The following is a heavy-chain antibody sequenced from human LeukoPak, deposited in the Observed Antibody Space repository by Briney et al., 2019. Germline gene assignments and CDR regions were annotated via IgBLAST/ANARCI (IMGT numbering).Heavy chain of an antibody. CDR2: IRYDGINK. D-gene: IGHD2-15*01. CDR1: GSTFSSYG. Sequence: GGSLRLSCVASGSTFSSYGMHWIRQALGKGLEWVAFIRYDGINKYYADSVKGRFTISRDNSKNTLYLQMNSLRAEDTAVYYCAKDRVVSREPAAFDIWGQGTMVTVSS. V-gene: IGHV3-30*02. CDR3: AKDRVVSREPAAFDI. J-gene: IGHJ3*02.